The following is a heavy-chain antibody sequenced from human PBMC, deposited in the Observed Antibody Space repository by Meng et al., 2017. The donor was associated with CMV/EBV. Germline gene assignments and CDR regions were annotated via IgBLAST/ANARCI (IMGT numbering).Heavy chain of an antibody. CDR2: ISSSGSTL. CDR3: ARGSNYRYFDY. Sequence: GESLKISCAASGFTFSDYYMSWIRQAPGKGLEWVSYISSSGSTLYYADSVKGRFTISRDNAKNSLYLQMNSLRAEDTAVYYCARGSNYRYFDYWGQGTLVTVSS. CDR1: GFTFSDYY. J-gene: IGHJ4*02. V-gene: IGHV3-11*04. D-gene: IGHD4-11*01.